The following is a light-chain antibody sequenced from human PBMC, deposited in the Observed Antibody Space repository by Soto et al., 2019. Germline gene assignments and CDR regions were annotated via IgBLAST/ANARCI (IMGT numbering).Light chain of an antibody. CDR3: QQYYSTLPT. V-gene: IGKV4-1*01. CDR1: QSVLYSSNNKNY. J-gene: IGKJ1*01. CDR2: RAS. Sequence: DIVMTQSPDSLAVSLGERATINCKSSQSVLYSSNNKNYLAWYQQKPGQPPKLLIYRASTRESGVPDRFSGSGSGTDFTLTIISLQAEDVAVYYCQQYYSTLPTFGQGTKVEIK.